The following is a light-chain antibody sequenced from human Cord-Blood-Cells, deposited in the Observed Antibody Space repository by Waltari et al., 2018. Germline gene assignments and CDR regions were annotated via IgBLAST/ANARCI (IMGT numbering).Light chain of an antibody. CDR1: QSVSSN. CDR2: GAS. Sequence: EIVMTPSQATLSESPGERATISCRASQSVSSNLAWYQQKPGQARRILIYGASTRATGIPARFSGSGSGTEFTLTISSLQSEDFAVYYCQQYNNWPLSITFGGGTKVEIK. V-gene: IGKV3-15*01. CDR3: QQYNNWPLSIT. J-gene: IGKJ4*01.